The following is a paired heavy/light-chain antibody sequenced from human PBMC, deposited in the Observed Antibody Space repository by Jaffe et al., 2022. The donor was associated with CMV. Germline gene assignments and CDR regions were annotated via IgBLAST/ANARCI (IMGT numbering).Light chain of an antibody. CDR2: KDS. CDR3: QSADSSGTYGV. CDR1: ALPKQY. V-gene: IGLV3-25*03. J-gene: IGLJ3*02. Sequence: SYELTQPPSVSVSPGQTARITCSGDALPKQYAYWYQQKPGQAPVLVIYKDSERPSGIPERFSGSSSGTTVTLTISGVQAEDEADYYCQSADSSGTYGVFGGGTKLTVL.
Heavy chain of an antibody. J-gene: IGHJ5*02. CDR1: GYSFTSYW. CDR3: ARHYYDSSGYPDADYYINWFDP. CDR2: IYPGDSDT. Sequence: EVQLVQSGAEVKKPGESLKISCKGSGYSFTSYWIGWVRQMPGKGLEWMGIIYPGDSDTRYSPSFQGQVTISADKSISTAYLQWSSLKASDTAMYYCARHYYDSSGYPDADYYINWFDPWGQGTLVTVSS. V-gene: IGHV5-51*01. D-gene: IGHD3-22*01.